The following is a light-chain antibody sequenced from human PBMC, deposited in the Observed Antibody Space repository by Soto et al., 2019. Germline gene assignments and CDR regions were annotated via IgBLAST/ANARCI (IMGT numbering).Light chain of an antibody. CDR1: QNVLYSSNNKNY. V-gene: IGKV4-1*01. Sequence: DIVMTQSPDSLAVSLGERATINCKSSQNVLYSSNNKNYLAWYQQKPGQPPKLLIYWASTRESGVPDRFSGSGSGTEFALTINSLQAADVAVYFCHQYHSTPRTFGQGTKVEIK. CDR2: WAS. J-gene: IGKJ1*01. CDR3: HQYHSTPRT.